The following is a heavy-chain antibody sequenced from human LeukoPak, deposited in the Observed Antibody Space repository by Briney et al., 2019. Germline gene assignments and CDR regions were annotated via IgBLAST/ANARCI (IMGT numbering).Heavy chain of an antibody. J-gene: IGHJ4*02. CDR1: GGSISSGDYY. Sequence: TSETLSLTCTVSGGSISSGDYYWSWIRQPPGKGLEWIGYIYYSGSTYYNPSLKSRVTISVDKSKNQFSLKLSSVTAADTAVYYCARNGGRGYDLDYWGQGTLVTVSS. CDR2: IYYSGST. V-gene: IGHV4-30-4*08. D-gene: IGHD5-12*01. CDR3: ARNGGRGYDLDY.